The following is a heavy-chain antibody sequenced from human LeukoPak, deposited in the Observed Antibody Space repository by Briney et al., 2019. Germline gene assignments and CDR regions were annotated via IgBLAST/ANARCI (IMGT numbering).Heavy chain of an antibody. CDR2: MSSGGTYI. CDR3: ARDRPTGASRLFVVQ. Sequence: GGSLRLSCAASGFTFSSYSMTWVRQAPGKGLGWVSSMSSGGTYIYYADSVRGRFTISRDNAKNSLYLIMNSLRAEDTAVYYCARDRPTGASRLFVVQWGQGTLVTVSS. CDR1: GFTFSSYS. J-gene: IGHJ4*02. D-gene: IGHD3-3*01. V-gene: IGHV3-21*01.